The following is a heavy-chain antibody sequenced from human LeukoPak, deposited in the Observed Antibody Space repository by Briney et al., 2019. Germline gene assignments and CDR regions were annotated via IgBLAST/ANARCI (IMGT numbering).Heavy chain of an antibody. D-gene: IGHD1-26*01. J-gene: IGHJ5*02. V-gene: IGHV3-21*01. Sequence: GGSLRLSCAASGFTFSSYSMNWVRQAPGKGLEWVSSISSSSSYIYYADSVKGRFTISRDNAKNSLYLQMNSLRAEDTAVYYCARDLILVGGSHSTLIQSFPWGQGTLVTVSS. CDR2: ISSSSSYI. CDR1: GFTFSSYS. CDR3: ARDLILVGGSHSTLIQSFP.